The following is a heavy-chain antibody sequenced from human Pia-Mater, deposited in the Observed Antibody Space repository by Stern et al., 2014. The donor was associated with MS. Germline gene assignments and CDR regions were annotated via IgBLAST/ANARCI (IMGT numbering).Heavy chain of an antibody. CDR2: IIPIFGTA. J-gene: IGHJ6*02. CDR3: ARDGRHTDNYGLDV. V-gene: IGHV1-69*01. CDR1: GGTFNVYA. Sequence: VQLVESGAEVKKPGSSVKVSCKASGGTFNVYAINWLRQAPGQGLEWMGGIIPIFGTANYAQKFQGRVTITADESTRTSSMQLSSLRYDDTAVYYCARDGRHTDNYGLDVWGRGTTVTVSS. D-gene: IGHD3-9*01.